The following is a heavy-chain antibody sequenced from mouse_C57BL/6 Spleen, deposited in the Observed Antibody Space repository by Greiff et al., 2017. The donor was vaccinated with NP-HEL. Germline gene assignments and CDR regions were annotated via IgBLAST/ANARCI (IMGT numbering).Heavy chain of an antibody. CDR3: ARDGYDAVSWFAY. CDR2: IHPNSGST. V-gene: IGHV1-64*01. Sequence: VQLQQPGAELVKPGASVKLSCKASGYTFTSYWMHWVKQRPGPGLEWIGMIHPNSGSTNYNEKFKSKATLTVDKSSSTAYMQLSSLTSEDSAVYYCARDGYDAVSWFAYWGKGTLVTVSA. D-gene: IGHD2-2*01. J-gene: IGHJ3*01. CDR1: GYTFTSYW.